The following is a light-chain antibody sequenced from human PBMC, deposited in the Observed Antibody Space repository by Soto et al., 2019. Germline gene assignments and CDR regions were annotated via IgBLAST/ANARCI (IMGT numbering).Light chain of an antibody. CDR2: SNN. CDR3: AAWDDSLNVHVV. CDR1: SSNIGSNT. Sequence: QSVLTQPPSASGTPGQRVTISCSGSSSNIGSNTVNWYQQLPGTAPKLLIYSNNQRPSGVPDRFSGSKSGTSASLAISGLPSEDEADYYCAAWDDSLNVHVVFGGGTKVTVL. V-gene: IGLV1-44*01. J-gene: IGLJ2*01.